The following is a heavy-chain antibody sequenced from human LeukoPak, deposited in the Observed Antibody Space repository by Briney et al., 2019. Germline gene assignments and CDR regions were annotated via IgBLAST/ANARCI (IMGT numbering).Heavy chain of an antibody. V-gene: IGHV4-39*07. D-gene: IGHD4-11*01. CDR3: ARDCCDYRSWFDP. CDR2: ISHSRST. Sequence: SETLSLICTVSGGSLSTISSSSHFWLGWIRQPPGKGLEWIGSISHSRSTYYNPSLESRVTISVDTSNNRFSLEVSSVTAADTAVYYCARDCCDYRSWFDPWGQGSLVTVSS. J-gene: IGHJ5*02. CDR1: GGSLSTISSSSHF.